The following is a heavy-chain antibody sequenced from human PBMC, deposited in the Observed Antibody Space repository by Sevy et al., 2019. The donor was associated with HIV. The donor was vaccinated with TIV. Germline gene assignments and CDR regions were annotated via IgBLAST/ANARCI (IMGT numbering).Heavy chain of an antibody. V-gene: IGHV3-48*03. CDR2: IISSRDTI. D-gene: IGHD3-22*01. J-gene: IGHJ4*02. Sequence: GESLKISCTASGFTFSSYEMNWVRQAPRKGLEWVASIISSRDTIYYADSVKGRFTVSRDNAKNSLFLQMNSLRAEDTAIYYCARGPHYYYDSSSFFEYWGQGTLVTVSS. CDR3: ARGPHYYYDSSSFFEY. CDR1: GFTFSSYE.